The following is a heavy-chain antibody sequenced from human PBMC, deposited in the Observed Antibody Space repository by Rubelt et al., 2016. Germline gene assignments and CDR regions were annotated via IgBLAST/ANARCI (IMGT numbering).Heavy chain of an antibody. J-gene: IGHJ5*02. CDR2: INPSGGST. D-gene: IGHD3-3*01. V-gene: IGHV1-46*01. CDR3: ARSPRYDFEDNWFDP. CDR1: GYTFTSYY. Sequence: QVQLVQSGAEVKKPGASVKVSCKASGYTFTSYYMHWVRQAPGQGLEWMGIINPSGGSTSYAQKFQGGVTMTRDTSTSTVYMELSSLRSEDTAVYYCARSPRYDFEDNWFDPWGQGTLVTVSS.